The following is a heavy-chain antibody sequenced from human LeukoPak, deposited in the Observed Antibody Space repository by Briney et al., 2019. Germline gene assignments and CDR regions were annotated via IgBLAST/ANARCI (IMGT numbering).Heavy chain of an antibody. J-gene: IGHJ6*03. CDR3: ARDTGYSYGYGYYYYMDV. V-gene: IGHV3-11*04. CDR2: ISSSGSTI. Sequence: GGSMRLSCAASGFTFSDYYMSWIRQAPGEGLEWVSYISSSGSTIYYADSVRGRFTISRDNAKNSLYLQMNSLRAEDTAVYYCARDTGYSYGYGYYYYMDVWGKGTTVTVSS. D-gene: IGHD5-18*01. CDR1: GFTFSDYY.